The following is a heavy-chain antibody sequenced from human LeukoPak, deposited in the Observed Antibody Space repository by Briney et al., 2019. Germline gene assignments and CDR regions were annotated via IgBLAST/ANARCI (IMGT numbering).Heavy chain of an antibody. J-gene: IGHJ5*02. CDR3: AKVGWQQLVLDWFDP. Sequence: GGSLTLSCVTSGFTFSSYGMHWVRQAPGKGLEWVAVISYDGSNKYYADSVKGRFTISRDNSKNTLYLQMNSLRAEDTAVYYCAKVGWQQLVLDWFDPWGQGTLVTVSS. D-gene: IGHD6-13*01. V-gene: IGHV3-30*18. CDR2: ISYDGSNK. CDR1: GFTFSSYG.